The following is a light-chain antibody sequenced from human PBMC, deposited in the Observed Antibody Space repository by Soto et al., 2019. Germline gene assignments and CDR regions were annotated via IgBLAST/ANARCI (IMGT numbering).Light chain of an antibody. J-gene: IGLJ1*01. Sequence: QSALTQPASVSGSPRQSITISCTGTSSDVGGYNYVSWYQQHPGKAPKLMIYDVNNRPSGVSNRFSGSKSGNTASLTISGLQAEGEADYYCSSYTSSSTYVFGTGTKVTVL. CDR2: DVN. V-gene: IGLV2-14*01. CDR3: SSYTSSSTYV. CDR1: SSDVGGYNY.